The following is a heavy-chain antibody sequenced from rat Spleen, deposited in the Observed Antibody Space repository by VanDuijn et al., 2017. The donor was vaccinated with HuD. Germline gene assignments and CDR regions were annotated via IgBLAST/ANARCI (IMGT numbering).Heavy chain of an antibody. CDR2: INWGGSST. CDR1: GFTFRDYG. Sequence: EVQLVESGGGLVQPGRSLKLSCAASGFTFRDYGMAWVRQAPKNGLEWVASINWGGSSTYYPDNVKGRFTISRDNAKNALYLQMNNLRSEDTAIYYCTRYYEGYVMDVWGQGASVTVSS. V-gene: IGHV5-7*01. J-gene: IGHJ4*01. D-gene: IGHD1-12*01. CDR3: TRYYEGYVMDV.